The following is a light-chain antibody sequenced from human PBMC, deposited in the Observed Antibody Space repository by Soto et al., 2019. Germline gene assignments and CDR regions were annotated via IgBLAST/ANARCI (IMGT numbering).Light chain of an antibody. Sequence: DIQMTQSPSSVSASVGDRVTITCRASQGIRNWLAWYQQKPGKAPKLLIYHASSLKSGVPSRFSGSGFGTDFTLTISSLQPEDFATYYYQQSDSFPRTFGPGTTVDIK. CDR1: QGIRNW. CDR2: HAS. J-gene: IGKJ3*01. V-gene: IGKV1D-12*01. CDR3: QQSDSFPRT.